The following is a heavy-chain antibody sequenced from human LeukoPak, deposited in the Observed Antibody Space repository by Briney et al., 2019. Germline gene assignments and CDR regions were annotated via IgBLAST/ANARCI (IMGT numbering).Heavy chain of an antibody. J-gene: IGHJ3*01. D-gene: IGHD4-17*01. Sequence: GRSLRLSCAASGFTFSSYGMHWVRQAPGKGLEWVAVIWYDGSNKYYADSVKGRFTISRDNSNNALYLQMNELRADDTAVYYCARDPNGDYIGAFDFWGQGTMVTVSS. CDR3: ARDPNGDYIGAFDF. CDR2: IWYDGSNK. CDR1: GFTFSSYG. V-gene: IGHV3-33*01.